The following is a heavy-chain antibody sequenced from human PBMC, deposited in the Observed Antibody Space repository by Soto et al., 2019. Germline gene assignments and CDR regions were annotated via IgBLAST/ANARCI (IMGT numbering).Heavy chain of an antibody. CDR3: ARSGYSYGPNPLLY. J-gene: IGHJ4*02. CDR1: GGSISSGGYY. Sequence: SETLSLTCTVSGGSISSGGYYWSWIRQHPGKGLEWIGYISYSGSTYYNPSLKSRVTISVDTSKNQFSLKLSSVTAADTAVYYCARSGYSYGPNPLLYWGQGTLVTVSS. CDR2: ISYSGST. V-gene: IGHV4-31*03. D-gene: IGHD5-18*01.